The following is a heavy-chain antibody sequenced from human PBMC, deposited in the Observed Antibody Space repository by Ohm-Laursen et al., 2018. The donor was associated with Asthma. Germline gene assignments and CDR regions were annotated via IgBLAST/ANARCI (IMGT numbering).Heavy chain of an antibody. CDR2: ISYDGSNK. V-gene: IGHV3-30*04. CDR3: ARDISPTRYCSGGSCYSTTYYYYYGMDV. Sequence: SLRLSCAASGFTFRSYAMHWVRQAPGKGLEWVAVISYDGSNKYYADSVKGRFTISRDNSKNTLYLQMNSLRAEDTAVYYCARDISPTRYCSGGSCYSTTYYYYYGMDVWGQGTTVTVSS. D-gene: IGHD2-15*01. J-gene: IGHJ6*02. CDR1: GFTFRSYA.